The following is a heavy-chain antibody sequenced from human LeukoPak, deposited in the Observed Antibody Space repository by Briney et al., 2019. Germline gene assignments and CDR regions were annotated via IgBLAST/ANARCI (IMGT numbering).Heavy chain of an antibody. J-gene: IGHJ4*02. V-gene: IGHV1-69*13. Sequence: ASVKVSCKASGGTFSSYAVSWVRQAPGQGLEWMGGIIPIFGTANYAQKFQGRVTITADESTSTAYMGLSSLRSEDTAVYYCARLHVDTAMVTGFFDYWGQGTLVTVSS. CDR1: GGTFSSYA. CDR3: ARLHVDTAMVTGFFDY. CDR2: IIPIFGTA. D-gene: IGHD5-18*01.